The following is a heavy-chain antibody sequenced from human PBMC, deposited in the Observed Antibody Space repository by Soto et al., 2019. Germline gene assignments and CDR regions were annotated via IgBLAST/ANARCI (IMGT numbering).Heavy chain of an antibody. Sequence: SETLSLTCAVSGGSISSGGYSWSWIRQPPGKGLEWIGYIYHSGSTCYNPSLKSRVTISVGRSKNQFSLKLSSVTAADTAVYYCARDISGYAKGGSWFDPWGQGTLVTVSS. CDR2: IYHSGST. CDR1: GGSISSGGYS. J-gene: IGHJ5*02. CDR3: ARDISGYAKGGSWFDP. D-gene: IGHD5-12*01. V-gene: IGHV4-30-2*01.